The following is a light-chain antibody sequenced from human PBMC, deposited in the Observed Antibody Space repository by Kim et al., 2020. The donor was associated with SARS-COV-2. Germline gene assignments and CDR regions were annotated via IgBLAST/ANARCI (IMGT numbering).Light chain of an antibody. J-gene: IGLJ3*02. CDR2: DVS. CDR3: SSYTSSSTRV. V-gene: IGLV2-14*03. Sequence: QSALTQPASVSGSPGQSITISCTGTSSDVGGYNYVSWYQQHPGKAPKLMIYDVSNRPSGVSNRFSGSKSGNTASLTISGLQAEDEADYCCSSYTSSSTRVFGRGNQLSVL. CDR1: SSDVGGYNY.